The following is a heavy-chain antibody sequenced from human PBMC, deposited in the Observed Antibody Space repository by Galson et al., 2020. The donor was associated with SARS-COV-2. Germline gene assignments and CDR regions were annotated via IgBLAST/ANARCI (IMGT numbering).Heavy chain of an antibody. CDR1: GFTVSNNY. V-gene: IGHV3-53*04. J-gene: IGHJ3*02. D-gene: IGHD6-19*01. Sequence: GESLKISCAASGFTVSNNYMSWVRQAPGKGLEWVSVIYSGGSTYYADSVKGRFTISRHNSKNTLYLQMNSLRAEDTAVYYCARVSSGWTGDANDAFDIWGQGTMVTVSS. CDR3: ARVSSGWTGDANDAFDI. CDR2: IYSGGST.